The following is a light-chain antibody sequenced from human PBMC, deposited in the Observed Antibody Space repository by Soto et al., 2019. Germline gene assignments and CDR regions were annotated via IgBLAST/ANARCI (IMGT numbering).Light chain of an antibody. V-gene: IGLV2-14*01. CDR2: EVT. Sequence: QSALTQPASVSGSPGQSITISCTGSSGDVGHYNYVSWYQQHPGKAPKLIIYEVTNRPSGVSNRFSGSKSGNTASLIISGLQFADEADYDCSSYTTGPIWVFGGGTKVTVL. CDR1: SGDVGHYNY. CDR3: SSYTTGPIWV. J-gene: IGLJ3*02.